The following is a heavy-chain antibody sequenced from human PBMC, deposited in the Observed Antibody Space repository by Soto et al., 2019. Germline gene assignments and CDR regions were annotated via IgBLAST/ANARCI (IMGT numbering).Heavy chain of an antibody. J-gene: IGHJ4*02. V-gene: IGHV1-18*01. CDR1: GYTFTSYS. CDR2: INVYNGNT. D-gene: IGHD4-4*01. CDR3: ARDGVAVTTGSYGY. Sequence: ASVKVSCKASGYTFTSYSISWVRQAPGQGLEWMGWINVYNGNTKYAQKFQGRVTMTTDTSTSTVYMELRSLTSDDTAVYYCARDGVAVTTGSYGYWGQVTRVTVSS.